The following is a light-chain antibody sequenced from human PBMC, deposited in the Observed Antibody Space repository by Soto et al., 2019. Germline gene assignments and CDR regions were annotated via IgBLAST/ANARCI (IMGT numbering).Light chain of an antibody. V-gene: IGLV2-14*01. Sequence: QSALTQPASVSGSPGQSITISCTGTTSDVGGYNYVSWYQHHPGKAPKLMIYEVSHRPSGVSNRFSGSKSGNTASLTISGLQAEDEADYCCSSYTSSSTLLFGGGTQLTVL. CDR2: EVS. CDR1: TSDVGGYNY. J-gene: IGLJ2*01. CDR3: SSYTSSSTLL.